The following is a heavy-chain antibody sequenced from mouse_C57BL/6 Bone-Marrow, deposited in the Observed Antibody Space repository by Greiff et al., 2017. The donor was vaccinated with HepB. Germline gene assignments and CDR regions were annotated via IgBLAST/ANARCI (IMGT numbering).Heavy chain of an antibody. CDR1: GFTFSDYG. CDR3: ARQGHDYGSSYEGWYCDV. D-gene: IGHD1-1*01. CDR2: ISNLAYSI. Sequence: EVKLVESGGGLVQPGGSLKLSCAASGFTFSDYGMAWVRQAPRKGPEWVAFISNLAYSIYSAETVTGRFTISRENAKNTRYLEMSRLRSEDTAMYDCARQGHDYGSSYEGWYCDVWGTGTTVTVAS. V-gene: IGHV5-15*01. J-gene: IGHJ1*03.